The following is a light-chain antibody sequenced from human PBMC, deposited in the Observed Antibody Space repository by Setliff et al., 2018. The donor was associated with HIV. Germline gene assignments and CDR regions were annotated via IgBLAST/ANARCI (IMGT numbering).Light chain of an antibody. V-gene: IGLV2-23*01. CDR3: CSNTGSNTFV. Sequence: QSVLTQPASVSGSPGQSITISCTGTSNDVGRYDLVSWYQQHPARAPKLIIYQATRRPSGVSNRFSGSKSGNVASLTISGLQAEDEADYYCCSNTGSNTFVFGTGTKVTDL. J-gene: IGLJ1*01. CDR2: QAT. CDR1: SNDVGRYDL.